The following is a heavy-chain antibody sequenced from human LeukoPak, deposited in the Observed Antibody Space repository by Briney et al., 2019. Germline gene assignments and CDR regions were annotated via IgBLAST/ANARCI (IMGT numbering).Heavy chain of an antibody. J-gene: IGHJ4*02. D-gene: IGHD2-8*01. CDR1: GGSISSSSYY. Sequence: PSETLSLTCTVSGGSISSSSYYWGWIRQPPGKGLEWIGYIYYSGSTNYNPSLKSRVTISVDTSKNQFSLKLSSVTAADTAVYYCARGVRDWGQGTLVTVSS. CDR2: IYYSGST. V-gene: IGHV4-61*05. CDR3: ARGVRD.